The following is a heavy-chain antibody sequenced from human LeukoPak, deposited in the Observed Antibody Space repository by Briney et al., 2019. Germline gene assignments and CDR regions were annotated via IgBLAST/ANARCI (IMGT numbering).Heavy chain of an antibody. CDR3: ARVLIGFFDY. V-gene: IGHV4-61*09. CDR1: GGSISSGSYY. D-gene: IGHD2-8*01. CDR2: IYTSGST. Sequence: PSQTLSLTCTVSGGSISSGSYYWSWIRQPAGKGLEWIGHIYTSGSTNYNPSLKSRVTISVDTSNNQFSLKLSSVTAADTALYHCARVLIGFFDYWGQGTLVTVSS. J-gene: IGHJ4*02.